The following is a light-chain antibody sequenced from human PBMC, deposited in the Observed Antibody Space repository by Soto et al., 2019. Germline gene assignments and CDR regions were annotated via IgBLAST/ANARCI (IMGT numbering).Light chain of an antibody. CDR3: SSYVTSSLVL. CDR1: TDVPASNS. Sequence: QSALTQPASVSGSRGQSITVSCTGTTDVPASNSVSWYQQHPGKAPILIVYDVTNRPSGVSSRFSGYKSDNTASLTISGLQVEDEADYYCSSYVTSSLVLFGGGTKLTVL. V-gene: IGLV2-14*01. J-gene: IGLJ2*01. CDR2: DVT.